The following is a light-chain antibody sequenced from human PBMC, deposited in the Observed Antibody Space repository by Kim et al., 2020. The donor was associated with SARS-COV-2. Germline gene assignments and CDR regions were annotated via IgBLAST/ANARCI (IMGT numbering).Light chain of an antibody. J-gene: IGLJ3*02. CDR2: PDN. V-gene: IGLV1-44*01. CDR1: SSNIGSNY. CDR3: AAWDDGLRGRM. Sequence: GQRVNISCSGSSSNIGSNYVSWYQHLPGTAPKLLIYPDNQRPSGVPDRFSGSKSGTSASLAISGLQSEDEADYYCAAWDDGLRGRMFGGGTKVTVL.